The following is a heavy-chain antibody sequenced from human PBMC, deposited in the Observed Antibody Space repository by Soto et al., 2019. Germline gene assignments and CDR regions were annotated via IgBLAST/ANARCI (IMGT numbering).Heavy chain of an antibody. J-gene: IGHJ4*02. D-gene: IGHD2-2*01. Sequence: EVQLVESGGGLVQPGRSLRLSCATSGFTFDDYAMHWVRQAPGKGLEWVSGISWNSDTVGYADSVKGRFTISRDNAKNSLFLQMNSLRAEDTALYYCAKGRCISTNCYYYFDSWGQGTLVTVSS. CDR1: GFTFDDYA. V-gene: IGHV3-9*01. CDR3: AKGRCISTNCYYYFDS. CDR2: ISWNSDTV.